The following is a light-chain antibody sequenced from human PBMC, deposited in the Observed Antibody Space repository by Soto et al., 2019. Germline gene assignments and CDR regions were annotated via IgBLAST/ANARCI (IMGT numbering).Light chain of an antibody. CDR1: PSVTNY. CDR3: QQYGGSPRVT. V-gene: IGKV3-20*01. J-gene: IGKJ5*01. CDR2: DAS. Sequence: EIVLTQSPATLSLSPGERATLSCRASPSVTNYLAWYQQKPGQALRLLIYDASNRATGIPDRFSGSGSGTDFTLTISRLEPEDFAVYFCQQYGGSPRVTFGQGTRLEIK.